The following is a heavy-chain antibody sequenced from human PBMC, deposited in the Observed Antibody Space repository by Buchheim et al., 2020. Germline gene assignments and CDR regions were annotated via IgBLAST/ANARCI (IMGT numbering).Heavy chain of an antibody. V-gene: IGHV3-11*01. CDR1: GFTFSDYY. Sequence: QVQLVESGGGLVKPGGSLRLSCAASGFTFSDYYMSWIRQAPGKGLEWVSYISSSGSTIYYADSVKGRFTISRDNAKNPLYLQMNSLRAEDTAVYYCARDLRYLDDYYDSSGTDYFDYWGQGTL. CDR2: ISSSGSTI. J-gene: IGHJ4*02. D-gene: IGHD3-22*01. CDR3: ARDLRYLDDYYDSSGTDYFDY.